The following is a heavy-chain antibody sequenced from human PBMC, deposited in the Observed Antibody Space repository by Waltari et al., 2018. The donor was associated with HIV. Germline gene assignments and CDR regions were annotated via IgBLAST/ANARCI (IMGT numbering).Heavy chain of an antibody. CDR1: GYTFINFD. V-gene: IGHV1-8*02. D-gene: IGHD3-22*01. CDR3: ARNSSAKGNRYFYYGLDV. Sequence: QVYLVQSGPEVKRPGASVKISCKAYGYTFINFDVNWVRQAAGQGPEWLGRMNHNSGNTASRYIFEERVSMTTDVSTATAYMEMSGLTPEDTAIYYCARNSSAKGNRYFYYGLDVWGQGTPVTV. CDR2: MNHNSGNT. J-gene: IGHJ6*02.